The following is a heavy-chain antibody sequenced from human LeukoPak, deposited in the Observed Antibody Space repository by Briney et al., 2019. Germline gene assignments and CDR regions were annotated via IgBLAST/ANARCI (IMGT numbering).Heavy chain of an antibody. CDR3: ARDASNWKRWTHFDW. J-gene: IGHJ4*02. D-gene: IGHD1-20*01. CDR1: GFFFSNYD. CDR2: ITTGSSTI. Sequence: PGGSLSLSCVASGFFFSNYDMNWVRQVPGRGLEWVSYITTGSSTIQYADSVKGRFTVSRDNAKNSVYLQMNNLRAEDTAVYYCARDASNWKRWTHFDWWGQGTLVSVSS. V-gene: IGHV3-48*04.